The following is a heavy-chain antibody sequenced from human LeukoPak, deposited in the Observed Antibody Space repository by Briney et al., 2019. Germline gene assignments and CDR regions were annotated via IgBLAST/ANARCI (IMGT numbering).Heavy chain of an antibody. CDR1: GFTFSSYA. Sequence: GGSLRLSCAASGFTFSSYAMSWVRQAPGKGLEWVSAISGSGGSTYYADSVKGRFTISRDNSKNTLYLQMNSLRDEDTAVYYCARGKPVGATTGVPFDYWGQGTLVTVSS. D-gene: IGHD1-26*01. V-gene: IGHV3-23*01. CDR2: ISGSGGST. J-gene: IGHJ4*02. CDR3: ARGKPVGATTGVPFDY.